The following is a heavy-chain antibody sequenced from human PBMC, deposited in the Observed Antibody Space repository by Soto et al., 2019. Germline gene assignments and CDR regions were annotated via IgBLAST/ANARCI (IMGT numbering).Heavy chain of an antibody. Sequence: XVKVSFKASVGTFSSYAISCVRQAPGQGLEWMGGIIPIFGTANYAQKFQGRVTITADESTSTAYMELSSLRSEDTAVYYCARDSSRDYACGYWGQGTLVTVSS. CDR2: IIPIFGTA. J-gene: IGHJ4*02. D-gene: IGHD4-17*01. V-gene: IGHV1-69*13. CDR1: VGTFSSYA. CDR3: ARDSSRDYACGY.